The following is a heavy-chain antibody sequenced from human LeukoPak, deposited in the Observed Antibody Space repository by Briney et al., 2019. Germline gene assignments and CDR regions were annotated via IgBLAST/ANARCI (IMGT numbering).Heavy chain of an antibody. D-gene: IGHD3-10*01. J-gene: IGHJ4*02. CDR2: IWYDGSNK. V-gene: IGHV3-33*01. CDR3: ARGGSITMVRGVIAY. Sequence: GRSLRLSCAASGFTFSSYGMHWVRQAPGKGLEWVAVIWYDGSNKYYADSVKGRFTISRDNSKNTLYLQMNSLRAEDTAVYYCARGGSITMVRGVIAYWGQGTPVTVSS. CDR1: GFTFSSYG.